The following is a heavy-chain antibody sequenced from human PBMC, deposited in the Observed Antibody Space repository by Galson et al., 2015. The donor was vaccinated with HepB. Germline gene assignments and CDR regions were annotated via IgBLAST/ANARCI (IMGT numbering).Heavy chain of an antibody. V-gene: IGHV3-33*01. D-gene: IGHD2-15*01. CDR1: GFTFSSHG. CDR3: ARDKVSCSGGSCYSAWYFDL. CDR2: VWYEGNNK. J-gene: IGHJ2*01. Sequence: SLRLSCAASGFTFSSHGMHWVRQDPGKGLEWLAVVWYEGNNKYYADSVKGRLTISRDNSKNTLYLQMNSLRAEDSAVYYCARDKVSCSGGSCYSAWYFDLWGRGTLVTVSS.